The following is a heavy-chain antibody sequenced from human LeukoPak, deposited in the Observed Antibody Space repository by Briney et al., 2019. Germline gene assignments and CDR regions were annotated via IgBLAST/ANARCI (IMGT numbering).Heavy chain of an antibody. J-gene: IGHJ3*02. CDR1: GFTFSSYA. CDR3: ARVLDTAMAKGTFDI. CDR2: ISGSGGST. Sequence: PGGSLRLSCAASGFTFSSYAMSWARQAPGKGLEWVSAISGSGGSTYYADSVKGRFTISRDNSKNTLYLQMNSLRAEDTAVYYCARVLDTAMAKGTFDIWGQGTMVTVSS. V-gene: IGHV3-23*01. D-gene: IGHD5-18*01.